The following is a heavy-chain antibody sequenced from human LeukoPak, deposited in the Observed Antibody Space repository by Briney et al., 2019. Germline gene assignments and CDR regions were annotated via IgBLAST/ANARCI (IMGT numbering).Heavy chain of an antibody. CDR1: GFTFYAYA. J-gene: IGHJ6*04. D-gene: IGHD5-24*01. CDR2: ISWSSSCI. CDR3: ARGSRDGYILDV. V-gene: IGHV3-9*01. Sequence: GRSLRHSSAAPGFTFYAYAKHRVRQAPGKGLERGSGISWSSSCIGYADSVKGRFTISRDNAKNSLYLQMNSLRAEDTAVYYCARGSRDGYILDVWGKGTTVTVSS.